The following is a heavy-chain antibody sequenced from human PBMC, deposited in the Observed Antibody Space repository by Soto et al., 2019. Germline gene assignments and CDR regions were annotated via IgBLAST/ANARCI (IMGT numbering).Heavy chain of an antibody. V-gene: IGHV4-34*01. CDR3: ARGRGIAAALRAFDI. CDR2: INHSGST. CDR1: GGSFSGYY. Sequence: PSETLSLTCAVYGGSFSGYYWSWIRQPPGKGLEWIGEINHSGSTNYNPSLKSRVTISVDTSKNQFSLKLSSVTAADTAVYYCARGRGIAAALRAFDIWGQGTMVTVSS. D-gene: IGHD6-13*01. J-gene: IGHJ3*02.